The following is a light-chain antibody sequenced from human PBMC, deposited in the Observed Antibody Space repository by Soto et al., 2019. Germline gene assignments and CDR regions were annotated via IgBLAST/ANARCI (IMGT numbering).Light chain of an antibody. Sequence: QPVLTQSPSASASLGASVKLTCTLSSGHSTYAIACHQHQAEKGPRYLMNLKSDGTYTKGDGIPDRFSGSSSGAERYLTISSLQSEDEADYYCQTWGTGFQVFGGGTKLTVL. J-gene: IGLJ3*02. CDR3: QTWGTGFQV. CDR1: SGHSTYA. V-gene: IGLV4-69*01. CDR2: LKSDGTY.